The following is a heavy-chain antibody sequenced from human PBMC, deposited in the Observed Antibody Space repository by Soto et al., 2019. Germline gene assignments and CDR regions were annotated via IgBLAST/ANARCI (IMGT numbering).Heavy chain of an antibody. CDR2: ISGSSNNI. J-gene: IGHJ4*02. D-gene: IGHD6-13*01. CDR3: AKGGSSWSYFDY. V-gene: IGHV3-21*04. Sequence: GGSLRLSCAASGFSLRSYSMNWVRQAPGKGLEWVSSISGSSNNIYYADSVKGRFTISRDNSKSTLYLQMNSLRAEDTAVYYCAKGGSSWSYFDYWGQGTLVTVSS. CDR1: GFSLRSYS.